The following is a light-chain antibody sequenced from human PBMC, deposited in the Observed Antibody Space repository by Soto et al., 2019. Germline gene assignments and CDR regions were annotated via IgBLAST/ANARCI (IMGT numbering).Light chain of an antibody. Sequence: DIVISDSQGSIYLSPGERATLSCRASQHVRTFLDWYQQKPGQAPRLLIYAASNRATGIPDRFSGSGWGADDSLTTSSRLDADDAADYYCQQCARPSWTFGQGTKVDI. CDR3: QQCARPSWT. J-gene: IGKJ1*01. V-gene: IGKV3-11*01. CDR1: QHVRTF. CDR2: AAS.